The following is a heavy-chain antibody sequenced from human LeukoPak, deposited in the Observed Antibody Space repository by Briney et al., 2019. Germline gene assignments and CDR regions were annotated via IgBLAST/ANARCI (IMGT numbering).Heavy chain of an antibody. CDR2: IYHSGST. J-gene: IGHJ4*02. Sequence: PSETLSLTCTVSGYSISSGYYWGWIRQPPGKGLEWIGSIYHSGSTYYNPSLKSRVTISVDTSKNQFSLKLSSVTAADTAVYYCARGATIPDWGQGTLVTVSS. V-gene: IGHV4-38-2*02. CDR3: ARGATIPD. CDR1: GYSISSGYY. D-gene: IGHD5-12*01.